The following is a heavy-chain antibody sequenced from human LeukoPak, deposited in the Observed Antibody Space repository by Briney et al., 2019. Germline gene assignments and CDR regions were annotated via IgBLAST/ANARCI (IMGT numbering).Heavy chain of an antibody. CDR1: GFTFSSYA. CDR2: ISSNGSST. Sequence: GGSLRLSCSASGFTFSSYAMHWVRQAPGKGLEYVSAISSNGSSTYYADSVKGRFTISRDNSKNTLYLQMSSLRAEDTAVYYCVKANSSGWGYYFDYWGQGTLVTVSS. D-gene: IGHD6-19*01. CDR3: VKANSSGWGYYFDY. V-gene: IGHV3-64D*06. J-gene: IGHJ4*02.